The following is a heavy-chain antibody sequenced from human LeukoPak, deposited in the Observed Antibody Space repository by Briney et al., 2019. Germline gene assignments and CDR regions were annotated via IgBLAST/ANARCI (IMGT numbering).Heavy chain of an antibody. D-gene: IGHD3-10*01. CDR3: ASTYRGDYYGSGSYYKY. Sequence: GASVKVSCKASGGTFSSYAISWVRQAPGQGLEWMGGIIPIFGTANYAQKFQGRATITADKSTSTAYMELSSLRSEDTAVYYCASTYRGDYYGSGSYYKYWGQGTLVTVSS. CDR2: IIPIFGTA. CDR1: GGTFSSYA. J-gene: IGHJ4*02. V-gene: IGHV1-69*06.